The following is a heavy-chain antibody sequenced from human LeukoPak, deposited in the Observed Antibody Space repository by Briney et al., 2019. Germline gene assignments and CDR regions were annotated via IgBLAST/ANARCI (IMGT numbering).Heavy chain of an antibody. CDR2: ISAYNGNT. CDR3: ARDHKTYSSSNSQHIFFDY. V-gene: IGHV1-18*01. Sequence: ASVKVSCKASGYTFTSYGISWVRQAPGQGLEWMGWISAYNGNTNYAQKLQGRVTMTTDTSTSTAYMELRSLRSDDTAVYYCARDHKTYSSSNSQHIFFDYWGQGTLVTVSS. CDR1: GYTFTSYG. J-gene: IGHJ4*02. D-gene: IGHD6-13*01.